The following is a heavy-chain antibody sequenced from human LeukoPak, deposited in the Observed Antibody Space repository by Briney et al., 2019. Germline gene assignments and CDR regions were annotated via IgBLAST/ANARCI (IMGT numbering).Heavy chain of an antibody. D-gene: IGHD3-22*01. Sequence: GGSLRLSCAASGFTFRRFAMNWVRQAPGKGLEWVSSIGGSGGDTYYAGSVKGRFTISRDNSKNMLYLEMNSLRAEDTAVYYCARVGVTYYYDSSGHEGDYWGQGTLVTVSS. CDR3: ARVGVTYYYDSSGHEGDY. V-gene: IGHV3-23*01. CDR2: IGGSGGDT. J-gene: IGHJ4*02. CDR1: GFTFRRFA.